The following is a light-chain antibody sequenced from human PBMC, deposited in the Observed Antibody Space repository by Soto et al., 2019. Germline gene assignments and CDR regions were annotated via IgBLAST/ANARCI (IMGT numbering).Light chain of an antibody. CDR1: SSDIGDHNY. V-gene: IGLV2-14*01. CDR2: EVN. Sequence: QSALTQPASVSGSPGQSITISCTGTSSDIGDHNYVSWYQQHPGKAPKFMIYEVNNRPSGVSNRFSGSKSGNTASLTISGLQAEDEAYYYCSSYTSNSTSTLFGTGTKVTVL. CDR3: SSYTSNSTSTL. J-gene: IGLJ1*01.